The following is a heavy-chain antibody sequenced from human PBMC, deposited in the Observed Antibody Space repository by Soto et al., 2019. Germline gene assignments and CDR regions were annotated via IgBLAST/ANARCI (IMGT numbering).Heavy chain of an antibody. CDR1: GFTFSNAW. CDR3: NTGSSIDDGDDAGADAFDI. V-gene: IGHV3-15*01. D-gene: IGHD4-17*01. J-gene: IGHJ3*02. CDR2: IKSKTDGGTT. Sequence: EVQLEESGGGLVKPGGSLRLSCGASGFTFSNAWMSWVRQAPGKGLEWVGRIKSKTDGGTTDYAAPVKGRFTISRDESKNTLNLQMNSLKTEETAVYYCNTGSSIDDGDDAGADAFDIWGQGTMVTVSS.